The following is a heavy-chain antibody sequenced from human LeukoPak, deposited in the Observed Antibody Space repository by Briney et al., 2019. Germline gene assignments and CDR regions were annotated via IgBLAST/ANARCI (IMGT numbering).Heavy chain of an antibody. CDR2: ISGSGGST. Sequence: GGSLRLSCAASGFTFRSYAMSWVRQAPGKGLEWVSAISGSGGSTYYADSVKGRFTISRDNSKNTLYLQMNSLRAEDTAVYYCAKGGEYCSGGSCYHWGGMDYYYGMDVWGQGTTVTVSS. D-gene: IGHD2-15*01. J-gene: IGHJ6*02. V-gene: IGHV3-23*01. CDR1: GFTFRSYA. CDR3: AKGGEYCSGGSCYHWGGMDYYYGMDV.